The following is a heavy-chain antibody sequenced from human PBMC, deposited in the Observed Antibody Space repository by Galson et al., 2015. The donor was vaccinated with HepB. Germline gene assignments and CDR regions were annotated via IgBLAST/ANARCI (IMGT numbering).Heavy chain of an antibody. CDR3: TRPGYGSSWFLDYSHGMDI. CDR1: GFTFSGSG. CDR2: IRNRANNYAT. V-gene: IGHV3-73*01. D-gene: IGHD6-13*01. J-gene: IGHJ6*02. Sequence: SLRLSCAASGFTFSGSGIHWVRLASGKGLEWVGRIRNRANNYATAYAASVRGRLTVSRDDSKNTAYLQMNSLKTEDTAVYYCTRPGYGSSWFLDYSHGMDIWGQGTTVIVSS.